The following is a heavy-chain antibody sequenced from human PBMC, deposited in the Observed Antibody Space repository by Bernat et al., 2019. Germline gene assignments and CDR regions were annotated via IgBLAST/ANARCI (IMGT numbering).Heavy chain of an antibody. D-gene: IGHD1-26*01. Sequence: EVQLVESGGGLVQPGRSLRLSCPASGFTFDDYAMHWVRQAPGKGLEWVSGISWNSGSIGYADSVKGRFTISRDNAKNSLYLQMNSLRAEDTDLYYCARGSCSGSYCADAFDIWGQGTMVTVSS. V-gene: IGHV3-9*01. CDR1: GFTFDDYA. CDR3: ARGSCSGSYCADAFDI. J-gene: IGHJ3*02. CDR2: ISWNSGSI.